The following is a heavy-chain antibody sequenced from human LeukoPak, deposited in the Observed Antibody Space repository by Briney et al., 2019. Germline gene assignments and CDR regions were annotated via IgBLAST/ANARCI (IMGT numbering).Heavy chain of an antibody. V-gene: IGHV3-20*04. CDR2: INWNGGST. D-gene: IGHD2-15*01. J-gene: IGHJ4*02. CDR1: GFTFDDYG. Sequence: PGGSLRLSCAASGFTFDDYGVSWVRQAPGKGLEWVSGINWNGGSTGYADSVKGRFTISRDNAENSLYLQMNSLRAEDTALYYCARDSTQPGPVVVAATYAGFDYWGQGTLVTVSS. CDR3: ARDSTQPGPVVVAATYAGFDY.